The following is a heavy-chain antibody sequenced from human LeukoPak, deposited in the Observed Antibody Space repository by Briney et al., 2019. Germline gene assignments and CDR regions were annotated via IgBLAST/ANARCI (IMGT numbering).Heavy chain of an antibody. Sequence: PGGSLRLSCAASGFTFSSYDMHWVRQATGKGLEWVSAIGTAGDTYYPGSVKGRFTISRENAKNSLYLQMNSLRAGDTAVYYCARSARVGATFDIWGQGTMVTVSS. CDR2: IGTAGDT. D-gene: IGHD1-26*01. J-gene: IGHJ3*02. CDR1: GFTFSSYD. V-gene: IGHV3-13*01. CDR3: ARSARVGATFDI.